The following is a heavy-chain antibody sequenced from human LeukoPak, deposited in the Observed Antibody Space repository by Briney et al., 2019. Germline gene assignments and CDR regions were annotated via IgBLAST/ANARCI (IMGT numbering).Heavy chain of an antibody. Sequence: TGGSLRLSCAASGFTFSSYSMNWVRQAPGKGLEWVSSISSSSSTIYYADSVKGRFTISRDNAKNSLYLQMNSLRAEDTAVYYCARLLVMTTYWFDPWGQGTLVTVSS. V-gene: IGHV3-48*04. CDR2: ISSSSSTI. D-gene: IGHD4-17*01. CDR1: GFTFSSYS. J-gene: IGHJ5*02. CDR3: ARLLVMTTYWFDP.